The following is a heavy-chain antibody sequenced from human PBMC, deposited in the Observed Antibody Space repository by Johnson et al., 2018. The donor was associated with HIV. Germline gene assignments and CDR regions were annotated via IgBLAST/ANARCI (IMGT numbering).Heavy chain of an antibody. D-gene: IGHD3-22*01. J-gene: IGHJ3*01. CDR3: ARGCVRISRILVAGAFDL. V-gene: IGHV3-9*03. Sequence: VQLVESGGGLVQPGRSLRLSCAASGFTFDNYAMHWVRQAPGKGLEWVSGITWNGGSTGYVDSVKGRLTISRDNAKNSLHLQVNRLRGEDIAVYYCARGCVRISRILVAGAFDLWGQGTMVTVSS. CDR1: GFTFDNYA. CDR2: ITWNGGST.